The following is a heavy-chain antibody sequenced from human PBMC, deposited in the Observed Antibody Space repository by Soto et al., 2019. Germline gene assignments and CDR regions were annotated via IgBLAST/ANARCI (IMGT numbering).Heavy chain of an antibody. CDR1: GFTFSDHY. J-gene: IGHJ4*02. V-gene: IGHV3-72*01. CDR3: VKASGDFSFDL. CDR2: TRNKARSYTT. Sequence: EVQLVESGGGLVQPGGSLRLSCAASGFTFSDHYMDWVRQAPGKGLEWVGRTRNKARSYTTEYAASVRGRFTISRDDSKNSLYLQMNSLETEDTAVYYCVKASGDFSFDLWGQGTLVTVSS. D-gene: IGHD1-26*01.